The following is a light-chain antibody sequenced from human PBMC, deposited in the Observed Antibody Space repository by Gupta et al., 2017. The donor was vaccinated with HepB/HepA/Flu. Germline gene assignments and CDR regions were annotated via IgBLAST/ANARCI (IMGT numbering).Light chain of an antibody. CDR3: QQFYSNPRA. CDR2: AAS. V-gene: IGKV1-39*01. J-gene: IGKJ1*01. Sequence: DIQMTQSPSSLSASVGDRVTITYRASQSISSYLNWYQQKPGKAPKLLIYAASRVQSGVPSRFSGSGSGTAFTLTISSLQPKDFATYYFQQFYSNPRAFGQGTXLEIK. CDR1: QSISSY.